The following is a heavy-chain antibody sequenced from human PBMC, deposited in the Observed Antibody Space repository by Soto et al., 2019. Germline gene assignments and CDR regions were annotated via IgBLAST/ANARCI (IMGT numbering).Heavy chain of an antibody. CDR2: INKDGGEQ. D-gene: IGHD6-19*01. Sequence: GGSLRLSCGVYGFSFSDNWMSWVRQAPGKGPEWVANINKDGGEQHYVASVRGRFTISRDNAKNSLYLQMNSLRVEDTAVYYCERDAAGSGWFSWGQGTLVTVSS. V-gene: IGHV3-7*03. CDR3: ERDAAGSGWFS. J-gene: IGHJ5*02. CDR1: GFSFSDNW.